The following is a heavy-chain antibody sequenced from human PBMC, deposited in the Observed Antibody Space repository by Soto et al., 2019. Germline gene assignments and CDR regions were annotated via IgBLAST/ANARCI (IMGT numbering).Heavy chain of an antibody. V-gene: IGHV4-4*07. CDR3: ARAGGYEVQGNNWFDP. D-gene: IGHD5-12*01. J-gene: IGHJ5*02. CDR2: IYTSGST. Sequence: SETLSLTCTVSGGSISGYYWSWIRQPAGKGLEWIGRIYTSGSTDYNPSLKSRVTLSVDTSKNQFSLKLTSVTAADTAVYYCARAGGYEVQGNNWFDPWGQGTLVTVSS. CDR1: GGSISGYY.